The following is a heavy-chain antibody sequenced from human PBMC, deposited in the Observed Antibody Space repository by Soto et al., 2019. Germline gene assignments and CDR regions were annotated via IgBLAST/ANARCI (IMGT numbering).Heavy chain of an antibody. CDR3: AKDLPDVLRPTIVVASDYYYGRDV. J-gene: IGHJ6*02. V-gene: IGHV3-23*01. Sequence: GGSLRLSCAASGFTFSSYAMSWVRQAPGMGLEWVSAISGSGGSTYYADSVKGRFTISRDNSKKTLYLQMNSLRAEDTAVYYCAKDLPDVLRPTIVVASDYYYGRDVWGQGTTGTVSS. CDR2: ISGSGGST. CDR1: GFTFSSYA. D-gene: IGHD3-22*01.